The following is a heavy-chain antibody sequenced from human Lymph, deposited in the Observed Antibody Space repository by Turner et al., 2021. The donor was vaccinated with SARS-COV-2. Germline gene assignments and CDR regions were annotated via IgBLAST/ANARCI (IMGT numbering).Heavy chain of an antibody. V-gene: IGHV4-59*01. D-gene: IGHD2-2*01. Sequence: QVQLQESGPGLVKPSETMSLTCTVSGDSISSFYWSWIRQPPGKGLEWIGYIYYSGSTIYNPSLKSRVTISVDTSKNQFSLKLRSVTAADTAVYYCARVVPAGWYYFDYWGQGTLVTVPS. CDR2: IYYSGST. CDR1: GDSISSFY. CDR3: ARVVPAGWYYFDY. J-gene: IGHJ4*02.